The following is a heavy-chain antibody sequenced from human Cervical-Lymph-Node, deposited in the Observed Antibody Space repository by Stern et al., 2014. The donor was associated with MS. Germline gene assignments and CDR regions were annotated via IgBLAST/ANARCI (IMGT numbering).Heavy chain of an antibody. CDR3: VREDGDFDY. Sequence: VQLVESGGGVVQPGGSLRLSCAASGFTFSSHVMHWVLQAPGKGLEWVAVIGHDENNNAYAVSVKGRFTISRDNSNNTLSLQMNSLRAEDTAVYYCVREDGDFDYWGQGTLVTVSS. V-gene: IGHV3-30-3*01. CDR1: GFTFSSHV. D-gene: IGHD2-8*01. CDR2: IGHDENNN. J-gene: IGHJ4*02.